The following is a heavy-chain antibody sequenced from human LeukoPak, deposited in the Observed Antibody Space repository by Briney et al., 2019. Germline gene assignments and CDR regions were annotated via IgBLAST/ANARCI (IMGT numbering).Heavy chain of an antibody. D-gene: IGHD6-19*01. CDR3: AREATWGQWYFDH. Sequence: GTSLRLSCVASGFSFSNHGMHWVRQAPGKGLEWVSVIASNGGAKFYADSVKGRFTLSRDNPKNMFFLQMNLLTVEDTAIYYCAREATWGQWYFDHWGQGTPVTVSS. CDR1: GFSFSNHG. V-gene: IGHV3-30*03. J-gene: IGHJ4*02. CDR2: IASNGGAK.